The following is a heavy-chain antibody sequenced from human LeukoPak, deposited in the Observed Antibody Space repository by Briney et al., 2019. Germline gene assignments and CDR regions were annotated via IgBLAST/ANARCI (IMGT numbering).Heavy chain of an antibody. CDR1: GGSFSGYY. CDR2: INHSGST. Sequence: SETLSLTCAVYGGSFSGYYWSWIRQPPGKGLEWIGEINHSGSTNYNPSLKSRVTISVDTSKNQFSLEVTSVTAADTAVYYCARSYFYGLGSLNFYFDSWGQGTLITVSS. D-gene: IGHD3-10*01. V-gene: IGHV4-34*01. J-gene: IGHJ4*02. CDR3: ARSYFYGLGSLNFYFDS.